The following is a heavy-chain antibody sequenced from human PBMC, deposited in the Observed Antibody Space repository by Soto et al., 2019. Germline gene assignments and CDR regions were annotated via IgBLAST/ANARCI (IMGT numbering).Heavy chain of an antibody. V-gene: IGHV3-53*01. CDR1: VFTFSNY. Sequence: PGPSLRLSCAASVFTFSNYMSWDRQAPGKGLEWVSVIYSGGSTYYADSVKGRFTISRDNSKNTLYLQMNILTAEDTAVYYCVRGSDYSTLDYWGQGTLVTVSS. J-gene: IGHJ4*02. CDR2: IYSGGST. CDR3: VRGSDYSTLDY. D-gene: IGHD4-4*01.